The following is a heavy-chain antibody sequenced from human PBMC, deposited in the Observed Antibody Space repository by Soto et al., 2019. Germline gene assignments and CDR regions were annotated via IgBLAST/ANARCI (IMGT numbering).Heavy chain of an antibody. D-gene: IGHD2-2*01. CDR1: GGTFSSYA. Sequence: QVQLVQSGAEVQKPGSSVKVSCKASGGTFSSYAISWVRQAPGQGLEWMGGIIPISGTANYAQKFQGRVTITADESTSTVYMELSSRRSEDTAVYFCARSQGSSTSLEIYYYYYYGMDVWGQGTTVTVSS. V-gene: IGHV1-69*01. CDR3: ARSQGSSTSLEIYYYYYYGMDV. J-gene: IGHJ6*02. CDR2: IIPISGTA.